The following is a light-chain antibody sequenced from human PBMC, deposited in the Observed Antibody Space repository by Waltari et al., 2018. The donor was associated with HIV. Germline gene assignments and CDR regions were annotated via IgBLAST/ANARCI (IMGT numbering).Light chain of an antibody. Sequence: IQMTQSPSTLSASVGDSVTITCRATHNITNSLAWYQVKPGKAPKLLIYRASSLATGVPYRFRGTGTGAAFTLSINSLQPDDFASYYCQQYYTYRTFGQGTKV. CDR1: HNITNS. CDR2: RAS. CDR3: QQYYTYRT. V-gene: IGKV1-5*03. J-gene: IGKJ1*01.